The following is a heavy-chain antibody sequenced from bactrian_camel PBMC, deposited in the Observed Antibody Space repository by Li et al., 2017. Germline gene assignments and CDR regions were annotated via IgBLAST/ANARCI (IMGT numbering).Heavy chain of an antibody. CDR3: AAERRVRLNYGGISSLDPDEYVY. V-gene: IGHV3S1*01. J-gene: IGHJ4*01. CDR2: IDTGDGST. CDR1: GYTFNTYS. D-gene: IGHD5*01. Sequence: QVQLVESGGGSALAGGSVRLSCAASGYTFNTYSWFRQAPGQEREGVAAIDTGDGSTYYLNSVEGRFTISHDNAKITLSLQMTSLKPEDSGMYCCAAERRVRLNYGGISSLDPDEYVYWGQGTQVTVS.